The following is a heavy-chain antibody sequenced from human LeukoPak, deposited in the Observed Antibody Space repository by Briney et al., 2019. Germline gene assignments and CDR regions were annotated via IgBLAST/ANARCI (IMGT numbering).Heavy chain of an antibody. V-gene: IGHV3-11*01. D-gene: IGHD2-8*01. Sequence: GGSLRLSCAASGFSFRDYYMSWIRQAPGKGLEWVSDISRSGSDKDHAASVEGRFTISRDNSKNMVFLQMTSLRVEDTAVYYCAKVPSNGGNSDDFWGQGTQVTVSS. J-gene: IGHJ4*02. CDR1: GFSFRDYY. CDR3: AKVPSNGGNSDDF. CDR2: ISRSGSDK.